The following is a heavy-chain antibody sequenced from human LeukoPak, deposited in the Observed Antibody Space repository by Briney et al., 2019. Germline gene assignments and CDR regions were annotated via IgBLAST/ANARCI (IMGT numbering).Heavy chain of an antibody. CDR3: ARGPPLFDP. V-gene: IGHV3-48*01. Sequence: GGSLRLSCAASGFPFSSYDMNWVRQAPGKGLEWISYISSSGTTTYYADSVKGRFTISSDNAKSSLYLQMNGLRAEGTAVYYCARGPPLFDPWGQGTLVTVSS. CDR2: ISSSGTTT. J-gene: IGHJ5*02. CDR1: GFPFSSYD.